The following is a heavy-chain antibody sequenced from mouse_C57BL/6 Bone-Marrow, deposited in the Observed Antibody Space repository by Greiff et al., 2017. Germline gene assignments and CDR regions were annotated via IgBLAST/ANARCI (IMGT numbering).Heavy chain of an antibody. CDR1: GFTFSSYA. D-gene: IGHD1-1*01. V-gene: IGHV5-4*03. CDR2: ISDGGSYT. Sequence: EVKVEESGGGLVKPGGSLKLSCAASGFTFSSYAMSWVRQTPEKRLEWVATISDGGSYTYYPDNVKGRFTISRDNAKNNLYLQMSHLKSEDTAMYYCARGYYYGSSYDLAYWGQGTLVTVSA. J-gene: IGHJ3*01. CDR3: ARGYYYGSSYDLAY.